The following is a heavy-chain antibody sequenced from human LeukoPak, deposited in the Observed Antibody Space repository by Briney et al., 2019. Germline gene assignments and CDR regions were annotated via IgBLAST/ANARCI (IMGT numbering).Heavy chain of an antibody. V-gene: IGHV3-30*18. Sequence: PGGSLRLSCAASGFTFSSYGMHWVRQAPGKGLEWVAVISYDGSNKYYADSVKGRFTISRDNSKNTLYLQMNSLRVEDTAVYYCAKDGRGYSYGTLFDYWGQGTLVTVSS. D-gene: IGHD5-18*01. CDR3: AKDGRGYSYGTLFDY. CDR2: ISYDGSNK. CDR1: GFTFSSYG. J-gene: IGHJ4*02.